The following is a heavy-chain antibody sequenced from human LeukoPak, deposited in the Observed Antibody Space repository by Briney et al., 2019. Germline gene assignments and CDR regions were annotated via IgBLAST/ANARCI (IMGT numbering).Heavy chain of an antibody. V-gene: IGHV3-48*01. CDR1: GFTFSSYS. D-gene: IGHD2-2*01. J-gene: IGHJ4*02. Sequence: GGSLSLSCAASGFTFSSYSMNWVRQAPGKGLEWVSYISSSSSTIYYADSVKGRFAISRDNAKNSLYLQMSSLRAEDTAVYYCARDHAYRTDYWGQGTLVTVSS. CDR2: ISSSSSTI. CDR3: ARDHAYRTDY.